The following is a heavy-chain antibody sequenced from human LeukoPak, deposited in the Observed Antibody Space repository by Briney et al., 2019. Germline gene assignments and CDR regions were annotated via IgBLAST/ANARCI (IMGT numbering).Heavy chain of an antibody. CDR2: ISSSSSYI. J-gene: IGHJ5*02. CDR3: AKAIGAMTTVTTAWFDP. Sequence: GGSLRLSCAASGFTFSSYSMNWVRQAPGKGLEWVSSISSSSSYIYYADSVKGRFTISRDNAKNSLYLQMNSLRAEDTAVYYCAKAIGAMTTVTTAWFDPWGQGTLVTVSS. D-gene: IGHD4-17*01. V-gene: IGHV3-21*01. CDR1: GFTFSSYS.